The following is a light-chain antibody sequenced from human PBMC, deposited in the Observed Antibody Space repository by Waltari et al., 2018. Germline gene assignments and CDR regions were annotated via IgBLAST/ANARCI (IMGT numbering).Light chain of an antibody. V-gene: IGKV4-1*01. J-gene: IGKJ2*01. CDR2: WAS. Sequence: QSPDSLAVSLGERATINCKSGQSVLYSSNNKDYLAWYQQKPGQPPKLLFYWASTRESGVPDRFSGSGSGTDFTLTISSLQAEDVAVYYCQQYHSFPYTFGQGTKLEIK. CDR3: QQYHSFPYT. CDR1: QSVLYSSNNKDY.